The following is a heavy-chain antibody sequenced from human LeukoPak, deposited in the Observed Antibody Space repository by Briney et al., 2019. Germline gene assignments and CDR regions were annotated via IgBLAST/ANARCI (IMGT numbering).Heavy chain of an antibody. D-gene: IGHD6-19*01. CDR1: GYTFTGYY. J-gene: IGHJ4*02. CDR3: ARLIIAVAGTAIDY. Sequence: AASVKVSCKASGYTFTGYYMHWVRQAPGQGLEWMGRINPNSGGTNYAQKFQGRVTMTRDTSISTAYMELSSLRSDDTAVYYCARLIIAVAGTAIDYWGQGNLVTVSS. V-gene: IGHV1-2*06. CDR2: INPNSGGT.